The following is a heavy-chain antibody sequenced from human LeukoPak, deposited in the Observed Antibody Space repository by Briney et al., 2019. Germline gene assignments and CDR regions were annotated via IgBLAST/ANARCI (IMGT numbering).Heavy chain of an antibody. J-gene: IGHJ3*02. CDR3: ARGSDYFGAFDI. CDR2: INPNNGVT. CDR1: GYTFTDYY. V-gene: IGHV1-2*02. Sequence: GASVKVSCKASGYTFTDYYMHWVRQAPGQGLEWMAWINPNNGVTNYAQKFQGRVTMTRDTSISTAYMELSRLRSDDTAVYYCARGSDYFGAFDIWGQGTMVTVSS. D-gene: IGHD2/OR15-2a*01.